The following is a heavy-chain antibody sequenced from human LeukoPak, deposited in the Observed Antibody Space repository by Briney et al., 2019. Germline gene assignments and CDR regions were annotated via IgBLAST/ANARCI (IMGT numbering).Heavy chain of an antibody. CDR1: GGSISGYW. CDR3: AIGDTRGNDI. J-gene: IGHJ3*02. Sequence: PSETLSLTCTVSGGSISGYWGSWIRQPPGKGLEWIGYIYYSGSTNYNPSLNSRVTMSVDTSKSQFSLKLSSVTAADTAVYYCAIGDTRGNDIWGQGTMVTVSS. CDR2: IYYSGST. V-gene: IGHV4-59*01. D-gene: IGHD1-26*01.